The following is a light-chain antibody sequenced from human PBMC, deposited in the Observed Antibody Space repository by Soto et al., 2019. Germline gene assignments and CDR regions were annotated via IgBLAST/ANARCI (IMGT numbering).Light chain of an antibody. V-gene: IGKV1-5*03. CDR3: QQYNSYSRT. Sequence: DIQMTQSPSTLSASVGDRGPITCRASQSISRWFAWYQQKPGKAPTILIYKAASLESGVPSRFCGSGSGTEFTLTISSLQPDDFATYYCQQYNSYSRTFGQGTKVEIK. CDR2: KAA. J-gene: IGKJ1*01. CDR1: QSISRW.